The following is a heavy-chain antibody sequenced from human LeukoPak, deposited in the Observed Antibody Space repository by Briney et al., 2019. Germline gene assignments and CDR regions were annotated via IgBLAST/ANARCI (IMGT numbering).Heavy chain of an antibody. D-gene: IGHD3-9*01. CDR1: GFTFSSYE. Sequence: GGSLRLSCAASGFTFSSYEMNWVRQAPGKGLEWVSSISSSSSYIYYADSVKGRFTISRDNAKNSLYQQMNSLRAEDTALYYCARDLLGYNKHYMDVWGKGTTVTVSS. J-gene: IGHJ6*03. V-gene: IGHV3-21*01. CDR2: ISSSSSYI. CDR3: ARDLLGYNKHYMDV.